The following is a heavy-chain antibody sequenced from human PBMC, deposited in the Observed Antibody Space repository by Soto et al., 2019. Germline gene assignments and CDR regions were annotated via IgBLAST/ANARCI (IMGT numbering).Heavy chain of an antibody. J-gene: IGHJ4*02. V-gene: IGHV1-18*04. CDR1: GYTFTSYG. Sequence: ASVKVSCKASGYTFTSYGISWVRQAPGQGLEWMGWISAYNGNTNYAQKLQGRVTMTTDTSTSTAYMELRSLRSDDTAVYYCARDGHCSSTSCLVYFVYWGQGTLVTVSS. D-gene: IGHD2-2*01. CDR3: ARDGHCSSTSCLVYFVY. CDR2: ISAYNGNT.